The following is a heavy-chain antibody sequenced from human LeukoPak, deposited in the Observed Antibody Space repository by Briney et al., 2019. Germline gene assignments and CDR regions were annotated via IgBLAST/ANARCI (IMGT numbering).Heavy chain of an antibody. V-gene: IGHV3-15*01. J-gene: IGHJ6*04. CDR3: TTVLYYYGSGGATYYYYGMDV. Sequence: GGSLRLSCAASGFTFSNAWMSWVRQAPGKGLEWVCRIKSKTDGGTTDYAAPVKGRFTISRDDSKNTLYLQMNSLKTEDTAVYYCTTVLYYYGSGGATYYYYGMDVWGKGTTVTVSS. D-gene: IGHD3-10*01. CDR1: GFTFSNAW. CDR2: IKSKTDGGTT.